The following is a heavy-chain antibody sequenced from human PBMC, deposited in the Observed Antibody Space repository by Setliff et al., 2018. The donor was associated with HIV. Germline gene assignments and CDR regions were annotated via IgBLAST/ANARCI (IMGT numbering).Heavy chain of an antibody. CDR1: GNTFSSHD. CDR3: ATKRSSGKDPVSDAFDI. D-gene: IGHD3-10*01. Sequence: GASVKVSCKASGNTFSSHDMTWVRQAPGKGLEWMGLINISGDNTSYAEKFQGRVTMTRDTSTSTTYMELRGLRSEDTAIYYCATKRSSGKDPVSDAFDIWGLGTLVTVSS. CDR2: INISGDNT. J-gene: IGHJ3*02. V-gene: IGHV1-46*01.